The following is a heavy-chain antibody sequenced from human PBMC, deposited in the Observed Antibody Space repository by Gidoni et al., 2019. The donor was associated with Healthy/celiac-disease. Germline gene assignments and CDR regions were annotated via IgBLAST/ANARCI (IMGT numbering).Heavy chain of an antibody. Sequence: EVQLVESGGGLVKPGGSLRISCAASGVTFSSYSMNWVRQAPVKGLAWVSSISSSSSYIYYADSVKGRFTISRYNAKNSLYLQMNSLRAEDTAVYYCARDRVQLWSQYYYYGMDVWGQGTTVTVSS. CDR1: GVTFSSYS. V-gene: IGHV3-21*01. D-gene: IGHD5-18*01. CDR2: ISSSSSYI. CDR3: ARDRVQLWSQYYYYGMDV. J-gene: IGHJ6*02.